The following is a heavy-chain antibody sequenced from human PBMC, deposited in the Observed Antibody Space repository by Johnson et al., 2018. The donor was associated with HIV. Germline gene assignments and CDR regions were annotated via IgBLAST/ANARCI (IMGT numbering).Heavy chain of an antibody. D-gene: IGHD6-13*01. J-gene: IGHJ3*02. Sequence: EQLVESGGDLVQPGGSLRLSCVGSGFTFSTNWMHWVRQAPGKGLVWVSRINSDGSSTSYAESVKGRFTISRDNAKNTLYLQMDSLGAEDTAVYYCASFAAAGDAFDIWGQGTMVTVSS. V-gene: IGHV3-74*01. CDR1: GFTFSTNW. CDR3: ASFAAAGDAFDI. CDR2: INSDGSST.